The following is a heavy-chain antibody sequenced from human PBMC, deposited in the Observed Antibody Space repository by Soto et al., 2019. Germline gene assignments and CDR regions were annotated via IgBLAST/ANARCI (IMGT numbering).Heavy chain of an antibody. V-gene: IGHV3-23*01. J-gene: IGHJ4*02. D-gene: IGHD3-22*01. CDR2: ISGSDTT. CDR3: AKRTSGFYPFDS. CDR1: GFTFSSYA. Sequence: PGASLRLSCAASGFTFSSYAMSWVRQAPGKGLERVSIISGSDTTFYADSVKGRFTISRDNSKDTLYLQMDSLRDEDTAVYYCAKRTSGFYPFDSWGQGTLVTVSS.